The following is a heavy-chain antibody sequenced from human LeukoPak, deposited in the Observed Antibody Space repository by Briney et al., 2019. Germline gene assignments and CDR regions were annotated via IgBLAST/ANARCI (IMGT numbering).Heavy chain of an antibody. Sequence: PGGSLRLSCAASGFTFSSYEMNWVRQAPGKGLEWVSYISIRGSTIYYADSVKGRFTISRDNAKNSLYLQMNSLGAEDTAVYYCAREPPYYDSSGYYDYWGQGTLVTVSS. CDR3: AREPPYYDSSGYYDY. V-gene: IGHV3-48*03. J-gene: IGHJ4*02. CDR2: ISIRGSTI. CDR1: GFTFSSYE. D-gene: IGHD3-22*01.